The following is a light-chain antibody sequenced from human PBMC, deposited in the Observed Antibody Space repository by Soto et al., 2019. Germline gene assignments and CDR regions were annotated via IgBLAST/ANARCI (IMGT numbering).Light chain of an antibody. Sequence: EIVSTQSPGTLSLSPGKRATLSCKPSQSVSSSYLAWYQQKPGQAPRPLIYCASSRAIGIPYRFSGSGSGTDFTFTICRLEPGDFAVYYCQQYGSSPWTFGQGTKVDIK. V-gene: IGKV3-20*01. J-gene: IGKJ1*01. CDR1: QSVSSSY. CDR2: CAS. CDR3: QQYGSSPWT.